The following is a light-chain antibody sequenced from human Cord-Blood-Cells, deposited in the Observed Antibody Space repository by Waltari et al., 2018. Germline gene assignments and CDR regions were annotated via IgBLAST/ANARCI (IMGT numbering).Light chain of an antibody. CDR2: EGS. V-gene: IGLV2-23*01. J-gene: IGLJ2*01. CDR3: CSYAGSSSVV. CDR1: SSDVGSYNI. Sequence: QSALTQPASVSGSPGQSITISCTGTSSDVGSYNIVSWYQQHPGKAPKLMIYEGSKRHSGVSNRFSGSKSGNTASLTIAGLQAEDEADYYCCSYAGSSSVVFGGGTKLTVL.